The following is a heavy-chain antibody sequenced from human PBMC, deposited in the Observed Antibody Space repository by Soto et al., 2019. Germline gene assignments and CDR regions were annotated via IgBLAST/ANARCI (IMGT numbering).Heavy chain of an antibody. CDR1: GYSFTDYH. CDR2: INPKSGGT. D-gene: IGHD2-8*01. Sequence: ASVKVSCKASGYSFTDYHIHWVRQAPGQGLEWLGRINPKSGGTSTAQKLQGWVTMTTDTAISTASMELTRLTSDDTAIYYCARGDSTDCSNGVCSFFYNHDMDVWGQGTTVTVSS. V-gene: IGHV1-2*04. J-gene: IGHJ6*02. CDR3: ARGDSTDCSNGVCSFFYNHDMDV.